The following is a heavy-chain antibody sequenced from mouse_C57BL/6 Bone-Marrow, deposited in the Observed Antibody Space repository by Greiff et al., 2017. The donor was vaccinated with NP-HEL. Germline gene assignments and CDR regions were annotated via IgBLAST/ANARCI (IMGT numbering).Heavy chain of an antibody. CDR1: GFTFSSYG. CDR3: ARRNWVWFAY. J-gene: IGHJ3*01. D-gene: IGHD4-1*01. Sequence: VQLKESGGDLVKPGGSLKLSCAASGFTFSSYGMSWVRQTPDKRLEWVATISSGGSYTYYPDSVKGRFTISRDNAKNTLYLQMSSLKSEDTAMYYCARRNWVWFAYWGQGTLVTVSA. CDR2: ISSGGSYT. V-gene: IGHV5-6*01.